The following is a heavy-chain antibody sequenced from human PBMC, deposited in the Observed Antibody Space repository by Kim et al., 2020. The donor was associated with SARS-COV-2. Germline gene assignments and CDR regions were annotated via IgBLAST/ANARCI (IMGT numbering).Heavy chain of an antibody. Sequence: SETLSLTCTVSGGSISSGGYYWSWIRQHPGKGLEWIGYIYYSGSTYYNPSLKSRVTMSVDTSKNQFSLRLNSGTAADTADYYCSRDDQGGMDVWGQGT. D-gene: IGHD2-2*01. CDR2: IYYSGST. V-gene: IGHV4-31*03. CDR3: SRDDQGGMDV. CDR1: GGSISSGGYY. J-gene: IGHJ6*02.